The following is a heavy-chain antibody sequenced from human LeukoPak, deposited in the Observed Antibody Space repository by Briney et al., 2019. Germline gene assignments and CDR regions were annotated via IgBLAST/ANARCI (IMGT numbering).Heavy chain of an antibody. J-gene: IGHJ4*02. CDR1: GGSISSSSYY. CDR3: AGIIVGATSYDY. D-gene: IGHD1-26*01. Sequence: PSETLSLTCTVSGGSISSSSYYWGWIRQPPGKGLEWIGSIYYSGSTYYNPSLKSRVTISVDTSKNQFSLKLSSVTAADTAVYYCAGIIVGATSYDYWGQGTLVTVSS. CDR2: IYYSGST. V-gene: IGHV4-39*01.